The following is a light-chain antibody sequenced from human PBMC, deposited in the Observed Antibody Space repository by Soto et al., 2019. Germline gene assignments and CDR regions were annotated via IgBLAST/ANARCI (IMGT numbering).Light chain of an antibody. CDR3: QQTYNTPFT. V-gene: IGKV1-39*01. CDR2: AAS. J-gene: IGKJ3*01. Sequence: DIQMTQSPSSLSASVGDRVTITCRASQIIGNYLNWYQQKPGKAPKFLIYAASTLQSGVPSRFSGSGSGTDYTLTINSLQPEDFATYYCQQTYNTPFTFGPGTKVDIK. CDR1: QIIGNY.